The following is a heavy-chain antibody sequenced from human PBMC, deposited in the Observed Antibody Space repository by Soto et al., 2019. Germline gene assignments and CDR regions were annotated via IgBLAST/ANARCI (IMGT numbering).Heavy chain of an antibody. Sequence: GGSLRLSCAASGFTFSNYAMSWVRQAPGKGLEWVSAISGGAGRTYYADSVKGRFTSSRDNSKNTLYLQMDSLRAEDTAVYYCARYCVITICQIDFWGQGTLVTVSS. V-gene: IGHV3-23*01. CDR1: GFTFSNYA. CDR3: ARYCVITICQIDF. J-gene: IGHJ4*02. CDR2: ISGGAGRT. D-gene: IGHD3-22*01.